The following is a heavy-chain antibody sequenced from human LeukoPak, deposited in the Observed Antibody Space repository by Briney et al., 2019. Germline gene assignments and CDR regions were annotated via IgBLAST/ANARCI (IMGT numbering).Heavy chain of an antibody. D-gene: IGHD3-10*01. CDR1: GGSFSGYY. CDR2: INHSGST. Sequence: SETLSLTCAVYGGSFSGYYWSWIRQSPGKGLEWIGEINHSGSTNYNPSLKSRITISVDTSKSQFSLELSSVTAADTAIYYCARVSDSRAVGPFDYWGQGTLVTVSS. J-gene: IGHJ4*02. V-gene: IGHV4-34*01. CDR3: ARVSDSRAVGPFDY.